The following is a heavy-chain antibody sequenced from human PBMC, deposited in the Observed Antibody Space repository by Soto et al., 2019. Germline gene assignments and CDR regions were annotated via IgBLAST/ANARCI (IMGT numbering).Heavy chain of an antibody. CDR1: GGSLRGSY. CDR2: VTHSGST. V-gene: IGHV4-34*02. D-gene: IGHD2-21*01. CDR3: ARGHIPVYGPVPDYFDS. Sequence: QVHLQQWGAGLLKPSETLSLTCGVYGGSLRGSYWSWIRQPPGKALEWLGKVTHSGSTTFNPSLKSRVSVSVDTSDNQFSLKLPSVTAADTAVYYCARGHIPVYGPVPDYFDSWGQGTLVTVSS. J-gene: IGHJ4*02.